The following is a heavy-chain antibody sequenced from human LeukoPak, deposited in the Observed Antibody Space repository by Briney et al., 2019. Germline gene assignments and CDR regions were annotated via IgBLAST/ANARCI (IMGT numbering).Heavy chain of an antibody. V-gene: IGHV1-24*01. J-gene: IGHJ4*02. Sequence: ASVKVSCKVSGYTLTELSMHWVRQAPGKGPEWMGGFDPEDGETIYAQKFQGRVTMTEDTSTDTAYMELSSLRSEDTAVYYCATGVRTPYYFDYWGQGTLVTVSS. D-gene: IGHD2-2*01. CDR2: FDPEDGET. CDR3: ATGVRTPYYFDY. CDR1: GYTLTELS.